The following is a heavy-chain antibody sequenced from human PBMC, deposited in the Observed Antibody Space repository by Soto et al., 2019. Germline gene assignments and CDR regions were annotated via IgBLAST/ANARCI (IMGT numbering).Heavy chain of an antibody. D-gene: IGHD3-10*01. J-gene: IGHJ4*02. CDR3: ASEWSTSGDLDY. CDR2: ISYDGSIK. V-gene: IGHV3-30-3*01. CDR1: GFTFSSHS. Sequence: QVQLVESGGGVVQPGRSLRLSCAASGFTFSSHSIQWVRQAPGKGLEWVAVISYDGSIKYYADSVKGRFTISRDNSKNTAYLQKNSLRAEDTAVFYCASEWSTSGDLDYWGQGTLVIVSS.